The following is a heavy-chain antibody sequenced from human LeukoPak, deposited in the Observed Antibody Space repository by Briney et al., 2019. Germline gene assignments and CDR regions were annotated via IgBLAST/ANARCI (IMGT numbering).Heavy chain of an antibody. CDR1: GGSIRSSDDY. J-gene: IGHJ6*03. Sequence: SETLSLICSVSGGSIRSSDDYWGFVRQTPGKGLEWMGSIYYTGSSHYNPSLKSRATISVDTSKNQFSLKLTSVTAADTAVYYCTRAASSGPLFTYHMDVWGKGTTVTVSS. CDR3: TRAASSGPLFTYHMDV. CDR2: IYYTGSS. D-gene: IGHD3-22*01. V-gene: IGHV4-39*07.